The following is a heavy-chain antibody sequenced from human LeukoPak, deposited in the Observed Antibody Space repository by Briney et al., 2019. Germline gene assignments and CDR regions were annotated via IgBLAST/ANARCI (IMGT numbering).Heavy chain of an antibody. J-gene: IGHJ4*02. CDR2: ISGSGGST. CDR3: AKRSGVVAAATSGLLFDY. Sequence: GGSLRLSCAASGFTFSSYAMSWVRQAPGKGLEWVSAISGSGGSTYYADSVKGRFTISRDNSKNTLYLQMNSLRAEDTAVYYCAKRSGVVAAATSGLLFDYWGQGTLVTVSS. CDR1: GFTFSSYA. D-gene: IGHD2-15*01. V-gene: IGHV3-23*01.